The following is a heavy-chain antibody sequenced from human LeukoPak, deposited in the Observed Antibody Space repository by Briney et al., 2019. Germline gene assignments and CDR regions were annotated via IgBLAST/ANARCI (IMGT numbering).Heavy chain of an antibody. CDR3: AREDIVLMVYAPYFDY. CDR2: ISAYSGNT. J-gene: IGHJ4*02. D-gene: IGHD2-8*01. V-gene: IGHV1-18*01. Sequence: ASVKVSCKASGYTFTSYGISWVRQAPGQGLEWMGWISAYSGNTNYAQKLQGRVTMTTDTSTSTAYMELRSLRSDDTAVYYCAREDIVLMVYAPYFDYWGQGTLVTVSS. CDR1: GYTFTSYG.